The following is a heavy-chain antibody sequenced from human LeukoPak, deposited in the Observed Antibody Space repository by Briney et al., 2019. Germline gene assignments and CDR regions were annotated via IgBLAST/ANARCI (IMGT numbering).Heavy chain of an antibody. J-gene: IGHJ4*02. CDR1: GYTFTGYY. CDR2: INPDSGGT. D-gene: IGHD1-26*01. V-gene: IGHV1-2*02. CDR3: AKDLGSGSYQPSDY. Sequence: ASVKVSCKASGYTFTGYYMHWVRQAPGQGLEWMGWINPDSGGTRYAQKFQGRVTMTRDTSIRTAYMELSRLRSDDTAVYYCAKDLGSGSYQPSDYWGQGTLATVSS.